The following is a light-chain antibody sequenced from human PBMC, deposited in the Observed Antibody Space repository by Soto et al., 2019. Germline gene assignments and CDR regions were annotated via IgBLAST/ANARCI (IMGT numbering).Light chain of an antibody. J-gene: IGKJ1*01. CDR3: QQRSNWPWT. Sequence: EIVLTQSPATLSLSPGERATLSCRASQSVSNFLAWYQQKPGQAPRLPIYDASNRATGNPGRVSGSGSGTDFSLTISSLEPEDFAVYYCQQRSNWPWTFGQGTKVEIK. CDR2: DAS. CDR1: QSVSNF. V-gene: IGKV3-11*01.